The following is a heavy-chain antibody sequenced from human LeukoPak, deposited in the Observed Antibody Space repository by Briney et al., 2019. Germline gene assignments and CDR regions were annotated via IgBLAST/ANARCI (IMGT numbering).Heavy chain of an antibody. V-gene: IGHV3-74*01. CDR3: ARDVRPGDPFDS. CDR1: GFTFSSYW. J-gene: IGHJ4*02. CDR2: INNDGSST. Sequence: GGSLRLSCAASGFTFSSYWMHWVRHAPGKGLAWVSRINNDGSSTSYADSVKGRFTISRDNAKNTLYLQMNSLRAEDTAVYYCARDVRPGDPFDSWGQGTLVTVSS. D-gene: IGHD4-17*01.